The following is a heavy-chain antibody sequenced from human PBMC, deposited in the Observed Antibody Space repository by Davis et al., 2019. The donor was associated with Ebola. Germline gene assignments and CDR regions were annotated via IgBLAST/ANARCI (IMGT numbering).Heavy chain of an antibody. CDR1: GGSISSYY. V-gene: IGHV4-59*01. D-gene: IGHD4-17*01. CDR2: IYYSGST. J-gene: IGHJ5*02. Sequence: MPSETLSLTCTVSGGSISSYYWSWIRQPPGKGLEWIGYIYYSGSTNYNPSLKSRVTISVDTSKNQFSLKLSSVTAADTAVYYCARPVGNGDYSWFDPWGQGTLVTASS. CDR3: ARPVGNGDYSWFDP.